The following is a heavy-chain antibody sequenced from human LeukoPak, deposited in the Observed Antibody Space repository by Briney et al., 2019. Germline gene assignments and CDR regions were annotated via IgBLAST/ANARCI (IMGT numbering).Heavy chain of an antibody. CDR2: MNPNSGNT. D-gene: IGHD6-13*01. CDR3: AGLRQQLVNWFDP. V-gene: IGHV1-8*01. CDR1: GYTFTSYD. Sequence: ASVKVSCKASGYTFTSYDINWVRQATGQGLEWMGWMNPNSGNTGYAQKFQGRVTMTRNTSISTAYMEPSSLRSEDTAVYYCAGLRQQLVNWFDPWGQGTLVTVSS. J-gene: IGHJ5*02.